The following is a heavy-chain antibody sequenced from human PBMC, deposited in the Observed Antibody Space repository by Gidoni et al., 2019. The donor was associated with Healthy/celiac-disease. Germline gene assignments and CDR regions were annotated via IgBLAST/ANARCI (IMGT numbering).Heavy chain of an antibody. D-gene: IGHD3-22*01. J-gene: IGHJ4*02. CDR3: AKGSRYYDSSGTY. CDR1: GFTFSSYA. CDR2: ISGSGGST. V-gene: IGHV3-23*01. Sequence: EVQLLASGGGLVQPGGSLRLSCAAPGFTFSSYAMSWVRQAPGKGVEWVSAISGSGGSTYYADSVKGRFTISRDNSKNTLYLQMNSLRAEDTAVYYCAKGSRYYDSSGTYWGQGTLVTVSS.